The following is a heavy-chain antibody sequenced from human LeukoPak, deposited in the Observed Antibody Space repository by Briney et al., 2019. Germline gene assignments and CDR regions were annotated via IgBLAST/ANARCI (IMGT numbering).Heavy chain of an antibody. J-gene: IGHJ5*02. CDR2: VSGSGTTT. CDR3: AKDSLATSGSSLGNWFDP. D-gene: IGHD3-10*01. V-gene: IGHV3-23*01. Sequence: GGSLRLSCAASGFTLSNYAMSWVRQAPGKGLEWVSVVSGSGTTTYYADSVKGRFTISTDNSKKTLYLQMSSLRPEDTAVYYCAKDSLATSGSSLGNWFDPWGQGTLVAVSS. CDR1: GFTLSNYA.